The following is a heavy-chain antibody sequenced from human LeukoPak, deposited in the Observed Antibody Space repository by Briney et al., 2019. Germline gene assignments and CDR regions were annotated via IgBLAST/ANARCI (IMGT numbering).Heavy chain of an antibody. Sequence: SETLSLTCTVSGGAISSYYWGWIRQPAGKGLEWIGRIYSSGSTNYNPSLKSRVTMSVDTSKNQFSLKLSSVTAADTAVYYCARARQRWLQYPDAFDIWGQGTMVTVSS. CDR1: GGAISSYY. CDR2: IYSSGST. V-gene: IGHV4-4*07. CDR3: ARARQRWLQYPDAFDI. J-gene: IGHJ3*02. D-gene: IGHD5-24*01.